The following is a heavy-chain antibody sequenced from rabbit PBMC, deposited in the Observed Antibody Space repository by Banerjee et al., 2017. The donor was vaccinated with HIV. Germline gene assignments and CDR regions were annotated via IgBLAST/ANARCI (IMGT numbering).Heavy chain of an antibody. CDR3: ARRSIGTWDL. Sequence: QSLEESGGDLVKPGASLTLTCTASGIDFSSYYYMCWVRQAPGKGLEWIACIYAGSSGSTYYASWAKGRFTISKTSSTTVTLQMTSLTAADTATYFCARRSIGTWDLWGQGTLVTVS. CDR1: GIDFSSYYY. CDR2: IYAGSSGST. D-gene: IGHD7-1*01. J-gene: IGHJ3*01. V-gene: IGHV1S40*01.